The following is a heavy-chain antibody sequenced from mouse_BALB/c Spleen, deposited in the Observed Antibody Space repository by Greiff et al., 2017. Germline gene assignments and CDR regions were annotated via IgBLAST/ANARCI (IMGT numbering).Heavy chain of an antibody. J-gene: IGHJ2*01. CDR2: IYPYDGGT. D-gene: IGHD2-14*01. V-gene: IGHV1S29*02. Sequence: EVKLQQSGPELVKPGASVKISCKASGYTFTDYNMHWVKQSQGKSLEWIGYIYPYDGGTGYNQKFKSRATLTVDNSSSTAYMELRSLTSEDSAVYYCARERYRYDGVDYWGQGTTLTVSS. CDR3: ARERYRYDGVDY. CDR1: GYTFTDYN.